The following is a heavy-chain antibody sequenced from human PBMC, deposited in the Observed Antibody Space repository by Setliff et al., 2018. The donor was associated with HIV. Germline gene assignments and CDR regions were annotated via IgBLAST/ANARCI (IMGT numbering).Heavy chain of an antibody. CDR3: GNGPSLDLYFQH. Sequence: GGSLRLSCAASGFTFSTYWMSWLRQAPGKGLEWVANINQDGSEKYSVDSVKGRFTVSRDNAKNSLYLQMNSLRAEDTAVYYCGNGPSLDLYFQHWGQGTLVTVSS. D-gene: IGHD3-3*01. V-gene: IGHV3-7*01. CDR1: GFTFSTYW. J-gene: IGHJ1*01. CDR2: INQDGSEK.